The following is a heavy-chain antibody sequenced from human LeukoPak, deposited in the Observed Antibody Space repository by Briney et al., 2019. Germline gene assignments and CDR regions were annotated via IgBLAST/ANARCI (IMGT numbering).Heavy chain of an antibody. CDR1: GYTFTSYA. D-gene: IGHD5-12*01. Sequence: ASVKVSCKASGYTFTSYAISWVRQAPGQGLEWMGWISADNGNTDYAQRFQGRVTMTTDTSTSTAYMELRSLRSDDTAVYYCARGYSGYGDAFDIWGQGTMVTVSS. CDR3: ARGYSGYGDAFDI. CDR2: ISADNGNT. V-gene: IGHV1-18*01. J-gene: IGHJ3*02.